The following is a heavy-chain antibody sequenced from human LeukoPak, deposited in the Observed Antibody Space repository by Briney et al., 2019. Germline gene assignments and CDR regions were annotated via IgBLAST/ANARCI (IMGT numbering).Heavy chain of an antibody. CDR1: GYTFTGYY. Sequence: ASVEVSCKASGYTFTGYYIHWVRQAPGQGLEWMAWINPNSGATNYAQKFQGRVSMTRDTSISPAYMALSRLTSDDTAVYFCARGRFGEWDNWFDPWGQGTLVTVSS. D-gene: IGHD3-10*01. CDR3: ARGRFGEWDNWFDP. CDR2: INPNSGAT. V-gene: IGHV1-2*02. J-gene: IGHJ5*02.